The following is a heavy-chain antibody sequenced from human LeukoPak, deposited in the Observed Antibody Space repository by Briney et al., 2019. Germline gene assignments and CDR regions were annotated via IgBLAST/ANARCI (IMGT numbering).Heavy chain of an antibody. CDR1: GFTFSSYS. D-gene: IGHD6-6*01. CDR3: ARGRQLAGPAP. J-gene: IGHJ5*02. CDR2: ISSSSSYI. V-gene: IGHV3-21*01. Sequence: GGSLRLSCAASGFTFSSYSRNWVRQAPGKGLEWVSSISSSSSYIYYADSVKGRFTISRDNAKNSLYLQMNSLRAEDTAVYYCARGRQLAGPAPWGQGTVVTVSS.